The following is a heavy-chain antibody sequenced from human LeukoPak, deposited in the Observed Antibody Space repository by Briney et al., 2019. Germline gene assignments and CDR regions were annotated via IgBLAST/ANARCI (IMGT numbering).Heavy chain of an antibody. CDR3: AKTTAGNSSGRYPGWPVDY. CDR1: GFTFNSYA. J-gene: IGHJ4*02. D-gene: IGHD6-19*01. Sequence: GGSLRLSCAVSGFTFNSYAMTWVRQAPGKGLEWVSHVSGSGGITYYADSVKGRFTISRDNSKNTLYLQMNSLRAEDTAVYYCAKTTAGNSSGRYPGWPVDYWGQGTLVTVSS. V-gene: IGHV3-23*01. CDR2: VSGSGGIT.